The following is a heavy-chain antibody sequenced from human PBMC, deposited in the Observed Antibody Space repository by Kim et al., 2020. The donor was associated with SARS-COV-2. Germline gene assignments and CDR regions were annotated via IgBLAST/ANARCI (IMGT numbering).Heavy chain of an antibody. V-gene: IGHV3-74*01. J-gene: IGHJ4*02. Sequence: GGSLRLSCAASGFTFSSHWMHWVRQAPGQGLVWVSRINSYWILTSYADSVNGRFTISIDNAKNTLYLQMNSLSAEDTAVYYCARRQFTSGYYYFDYWGQGTLVTVSS. D-gene: IGHD5-12*01. CDR2: INSYWILT. CDR1: GFTFSSHW. CDR3: ARRQFTSGYYYFDY.